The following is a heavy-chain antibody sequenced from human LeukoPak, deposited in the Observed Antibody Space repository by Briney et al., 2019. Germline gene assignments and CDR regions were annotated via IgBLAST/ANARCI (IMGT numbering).Heavy chain of an antibody. Sequence: GGSLRLSCAASGFTFSGYSMNWVRQAPGKGLEWVSSISCTSSYIYYADSVKGRFTISRDNSKNSLFLQMNNVRVEDAAVYFCARDGRSAWYEDSWGQGTLVTVSS. CDR3: ARDGRSAWYEDS. CDR2: ISCTSSYI. CDR1: GFTFSGYS. D-gene: IGHD6-13*01. J-gene: IGHJ4*02. V-gene: IGHV3-21*01.